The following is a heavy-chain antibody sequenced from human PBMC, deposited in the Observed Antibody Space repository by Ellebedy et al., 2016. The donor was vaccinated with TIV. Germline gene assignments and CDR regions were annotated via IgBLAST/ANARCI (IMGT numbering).Heavy chain of an antibody. J-gene: IGHJ2*01. CDR3: AREGRADYDILTGWNFDL. CDR2: IYYSGST. D-gene: IGHD3-9*01. V-gene: IGHV4-59*01. Sequence: SETLSLTXTVSGGSISSYYWSWIRQPPGKGLEWIGYIYYSGSTNYNPSLKSRVTISVDTSKNQFSLKLSSVTAADTAVYYCAREGRADYDILTGWNFDLWGRGTLVTVSS. CDR1: GGSISSYY.